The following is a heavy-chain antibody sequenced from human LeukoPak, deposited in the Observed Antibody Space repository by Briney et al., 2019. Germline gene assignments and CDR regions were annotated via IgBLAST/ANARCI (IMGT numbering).Heavy chain of an antibody. CDR2: IYPGDSDT. CDR3: ARRRDLYSGSYYPFDY. CDR1: GYSFTNYW. V-gene: IGHV5-51*01. J-gene: IGHJ4*02. D-gene: IGHD1-26*01. Sequence: GEYLKISCKGSGYSFTNYWIGWVRQMPGKGLEWMGIIYPGDSDTRYSPSFQGQVTISADKSISTAYLQWSSLKASDTAMYYCARRRDLYSGSYYPFDYWGQGTLVTVSS.